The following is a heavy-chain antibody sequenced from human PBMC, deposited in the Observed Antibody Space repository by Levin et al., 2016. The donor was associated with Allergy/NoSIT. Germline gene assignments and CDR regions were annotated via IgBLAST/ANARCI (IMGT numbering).Heavy chain of an antibody. CDR2: INSDGSST. J-gene: IGHJ4*02. V-gene: IGHV3-74*01. CDR3: APSPTGSSGDETAY. Sequence: GESLKISCAASGFTFSSSWMHWVRQAPGKGLVWVSRINSDGSSTSYADSVKGRFTISRDNAKNTLYLQVNSLRAEDTAVYYCAPSPTGSSGDETAYWGQGTLVTVSS. CDR1: GFTFSSSW. D-gene: IGHD6-6*01.